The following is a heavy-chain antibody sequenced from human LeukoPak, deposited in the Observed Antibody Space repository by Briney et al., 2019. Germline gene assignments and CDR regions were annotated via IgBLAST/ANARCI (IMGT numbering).Heavy chain of an antibody. V-gene: IGHV2-70*11. D-gene: IGHD6-13*01. Sequence: SGPALVKPTQTLTLTCTFSGFSLSTSGMCVSWIRQPTGKALEWLARIDWDDDKYYSTSLKTRLTISKDTSKNQVVLTMTNMDPVDTATYYCARMSYSSISIGGSLDYWGQGTLVTVSS. CDR1: GFSLSTSGMC. CDR2: IDWDDDK. J-gene: IGHJ4*02. CDR3: ARMSYSSISIGGSLDY.